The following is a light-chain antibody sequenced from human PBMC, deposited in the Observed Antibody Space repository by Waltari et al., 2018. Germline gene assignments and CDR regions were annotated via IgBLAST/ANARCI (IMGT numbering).Light chain of an antibody. CDR3: VLYLGGGISV. CDR2: NTN. CDR1: SASVSPSHY. V-gene: IGLV8-61*01. J-gene: IGLJ3*02. Sequence: HTVVTQETSLSVSPGAPDTLTRDLTSASVSPSHYPSWYQQTPGQAPRTLMYNTNSRSSGVPDRFSGSIVGNRAALTITGAQAEDESFYYCVLYLGGGISVFGGGTRLTVL.